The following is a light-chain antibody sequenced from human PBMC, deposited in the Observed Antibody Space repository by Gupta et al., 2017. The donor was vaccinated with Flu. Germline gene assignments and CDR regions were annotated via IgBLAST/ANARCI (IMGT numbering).Light chain of an antibody. Sequence: DVQVTQSPPSLSAATGDRVPITCRANQGINTWLAWYQQKPGQAPKSLIYAASNLQTGVPSRFSGSGSGTYFTLTITGLQPEDFAAYYCQQYDLYPITFGQGTRL. CDR2: AAS. CDR1: QGINTW. J-gene: IGKJ5*01. V-gene: IGKV1D-16*01. CDR3: QQYDLYPIT.